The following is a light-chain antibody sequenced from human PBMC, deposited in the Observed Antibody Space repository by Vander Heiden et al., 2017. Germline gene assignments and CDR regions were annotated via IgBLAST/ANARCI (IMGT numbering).Light chain of an antibody. Sequence: DIQMTQSPSTLSASVGDRVTITCRASQSISSWLAWYQQKPGKAPKLLIYDASRWERGVPSRFRGSGSGTEFTLTISSLQPDDFATYYCQQDNSYLWTFGQGTKVEIK. CDR1: QSISSW. V-gene: IGKV1-5*01. J-gene: IGKJ1*01. CDR2: DAS. CDR3: QQDNSYLWT.